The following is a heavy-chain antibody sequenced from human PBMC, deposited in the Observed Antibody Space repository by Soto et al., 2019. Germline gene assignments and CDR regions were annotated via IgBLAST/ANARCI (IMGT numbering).Heavy chain of an antibody. Sequence: EVQLLESGGGLVQPGGSLRLSCAASGFTFSSYAMSWVRQAPGKGLEWVSTISAGGGSTYYADSVKGRFTISRDNSKNPLYMQMNSVRAEDTAVYYCAKDTGLGGTGSLCFDYWGQGTLVTVSS. D-gene: IGHD1-1*01. CDR1: GFTFSSYA. V-gene: IGHV3-23*01. CDR3: AKDTGLGGTGSLCFDY. J-gene: IGHJ4*02. CDR2: ISAGGGST.